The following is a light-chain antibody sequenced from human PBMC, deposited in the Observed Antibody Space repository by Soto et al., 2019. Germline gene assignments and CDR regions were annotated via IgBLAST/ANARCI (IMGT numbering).Light chain of an antibody. CDR1: QSVSSSN. V-gene: IGKV3-20*01. Sequence: EIVLTQSPGTLSLSPGEGATLSCRASQSVSSSNLAWYQQKPGQAPRLLIYGASSRATGIPDRFSGSGSGTDFTLTISRLEPEDFAVYYCQQYGSSPQTFGQVTRLEIK. CDR3: QQYGSSPQT. J-gene: IGKJ5*01. CDR2: GAS.